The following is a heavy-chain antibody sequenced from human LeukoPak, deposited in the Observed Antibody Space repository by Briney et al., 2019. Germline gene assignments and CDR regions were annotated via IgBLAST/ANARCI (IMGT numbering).Heavy chain of an antibody. CDR2: ISSSGGTR. CDR3: ATLTVASSFDY. Sequence: GGSLRLSCAASGFAFSVYEMYWVRQAPGKGLEVVSYISSSGGTRYYADSVKGRFTISRDNAKNSLYLQMNSLRADDTAVYYCATLTVASSFDYWGQGTLVTVSS. CDR1: GFAFSVYE. J-gene: IGHJ4*02. D-gene: IGHD6-19*01. V-gene: IGHV3-48*03.